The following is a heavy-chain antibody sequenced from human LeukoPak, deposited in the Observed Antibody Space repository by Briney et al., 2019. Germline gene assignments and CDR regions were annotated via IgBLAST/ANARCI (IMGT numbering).Heavy chain of an antibody. V-gene: IGHV1-18*01. Sequence: ASVKVSCKASGYTFTSYGISWVRQAPGQGLEGMGWISAYNGNTNYAQKLQGRVTMTTDTSTSTAYMELRSLRSDDTAVYYCARDQGIAAAGTYYYYYGMDVWGQGTTVTVSS. J-gene: IGHJ6*02. CDR2: ISAYNGNT. CDR1: GYTFTSYG. CDR3: ARDQGIAAAGTYYYYYGMDV. D-gene: IGHD6-13*01.